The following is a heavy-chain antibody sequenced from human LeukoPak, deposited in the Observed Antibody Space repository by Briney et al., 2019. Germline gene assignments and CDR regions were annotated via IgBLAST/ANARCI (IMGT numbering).Heavy chain of an antibody. CDR2: IRQDGSEK. Sequence: GGSLRLSCAASGFPFSGYWMDWVRQAPGKGPEWVASIRQDGSEKTYVDSVKGRFTISRDNTKNSLSLQLNGLRAEDTAVYYCARDGTAAGLYFDLWGQGTLVTVSS. CDR1: GFPFSGYW. V-gene: IGHV3-7*01. CDR3: ARDGTAAGLYFDL. J-gene: IGHJ4*01. D-gene: IGHD6-13*01.